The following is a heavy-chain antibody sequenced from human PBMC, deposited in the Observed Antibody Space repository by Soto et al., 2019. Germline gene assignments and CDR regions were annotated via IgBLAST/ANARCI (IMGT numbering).Heavy chain of an antibody. CDR3: AREGQDTAMVDYFDY. D-gene: IGHD5-18*01. J-gene: IGHJ4*02. V-gene: IGHV3-30-3*01. Sequence: LRLSCAASGFTFSSYAMHWVRQAPGKGLEWVAVISYDGSNKYYADSVKGRFTISRDNSKNTLYLQMNSLRAEDTAVYYCAREGQDTAMVDYFDYWGQGTLVTVSS. CDR1: GFTFSSYA. CDR2: ISYDGSNK.